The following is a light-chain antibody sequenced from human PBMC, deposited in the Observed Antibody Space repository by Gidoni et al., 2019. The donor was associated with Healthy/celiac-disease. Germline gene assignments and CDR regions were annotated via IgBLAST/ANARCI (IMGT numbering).Light chain of an antibody. V-gene: IGLV3-21*02. CDR2: DAR. Sequence: SYVLTQPPSVSVAPGQTARITCGGNNIGSKSVHWYQQKPGQAPVLVIYDARARPSGIPERCSGSNSGNTATLTISRVEAGDEADYYCQVWDSSSDLVVFGGGTKLTVL. CDR3: QVWDSSSDLVV. CDR1: NIGSKS. J-gene: IGLJ2*01.